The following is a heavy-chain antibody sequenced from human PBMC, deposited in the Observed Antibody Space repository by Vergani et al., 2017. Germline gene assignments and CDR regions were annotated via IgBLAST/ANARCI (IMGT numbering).Heavy chain of an antibody. Sequence: EVQLVQSGAEVKKPGESLKISCKASGYSFTSYWIGWVRQRPGKGLEWMGIIYPGDSDTRYSPSFQGQVTISADKSISTAYLQWSSLKAADTAMYYCARRGRGXCSSSSCYEHAFDIWGQGTMVTVDS. J-gene: IGHJ3*02. D-gene: IGHD2-2*01. CDR1: GYSFTSYW. CDR2: IYPGDSDT. CDR3: ARRGRGXCSSSSCYEHAFDI. V-gene: IGHV5-51*03.